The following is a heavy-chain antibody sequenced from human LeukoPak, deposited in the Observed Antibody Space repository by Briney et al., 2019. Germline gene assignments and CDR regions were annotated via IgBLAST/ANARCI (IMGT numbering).Heavy chain of an antibody. V-gene: IGHV3-23*01. CDR1: GGSISSYY. J-gene: IGHJ4*02. Sequence: ETLSLTCTVSGGSISSYYWSWVRQAPGKGLEWVSAISGSGGSTYYADSVKGRFTISRDNSKNTLYLQMNSLRAEDTAVYYCAKRRYSSGWSALDYWGQGTLVTVSS. D-gene: IGHD6-19*01. CDR3: AKRRYSSGWSALDY. CDR2: ISGSGGST.